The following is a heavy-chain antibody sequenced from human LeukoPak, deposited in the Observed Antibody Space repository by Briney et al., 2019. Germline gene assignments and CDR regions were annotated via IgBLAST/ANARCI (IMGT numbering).Heavy chain of an antibody. V-gene: IGHV4-34*01. Sequence: PSETLSLTCAVYGGSFSGYYWSWIRQPPGKGLEWIGEINHSGSTNYNPSLKSRVTISVDTSKNQFSLKLSSVTAADTAVYYCARLRGYSYGPRSYGMDVWGQGTTVTVSS. CDR3: ARLRGYSYGPRSYGMDV. CDR2: INHSGST. J-gene: IGHJ6*02. CDR1: GGSFSGYY. D-gene: IGHD5-18*01.